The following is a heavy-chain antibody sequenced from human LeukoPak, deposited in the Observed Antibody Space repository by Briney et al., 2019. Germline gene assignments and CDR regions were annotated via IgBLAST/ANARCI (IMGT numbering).Heavy chain of an antibody. J-gene: IGHJ4*02. CDR2: ISGSGGTT. V-gene: IGHV3-23*01. CDR3: AKLSGGNSGGGFDY. CDR1: GFTFSSYA. D-gene: IGHD4-23*01. Sequence: GGSLRLSCAASGFTFSSYAMSWVRQAPGKGLEWVSAISGSGGTTYYADSVKGRFTISRDNSKNTLYLQMNSLRAEDTAVYYCAKLSGGNSGGGFDYWGQGTLVTVSS.